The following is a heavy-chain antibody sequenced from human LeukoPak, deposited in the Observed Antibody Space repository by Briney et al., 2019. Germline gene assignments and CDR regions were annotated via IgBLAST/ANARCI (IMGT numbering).Heavy chain of an antibody. V-gene: IGHV3-7*01. CDR3: ARGPGDFDASDI. J-gene: IGHJ3*02. Sequence: GGSLRLSCTTSGFTFTNYGINWVRQAPGKGPEWVAHIKENGNEQYYADSVKGRFTISRDNAKKSLCLQMNSLRAEDTALYYCARGPGDFDASDIWGQGTMVTVSS. D-gene: IGHD1-14*01. CDR1: GFTFTNYG. CDR2: IKENGNEQ.